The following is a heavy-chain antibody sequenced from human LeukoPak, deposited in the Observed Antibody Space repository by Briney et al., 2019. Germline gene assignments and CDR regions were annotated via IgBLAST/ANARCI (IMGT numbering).Heavy chain of an antibody. Sequence: SETLSLTCAVYGGSFSGYYWSWIRQPPGKGLEWIGEINHSGSTNYNPSLKSRVTISVDTSKNQFSLKLSSVTAADTAVYYCARGDYSLDYWGQGTLVTVSS. CDR1: GGSFSGYY. V-gene: IGHV4-34*01. D-gene: IGHD4-11*01. CDR3: ARGDYSLDY. J-gene: IGHJ4*02. CDR2: INHSGST.